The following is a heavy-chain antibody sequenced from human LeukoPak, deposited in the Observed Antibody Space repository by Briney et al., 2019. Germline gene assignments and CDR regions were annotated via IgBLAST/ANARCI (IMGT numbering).Heavy chain of an antibody. CDR2: IHYSGST. J-gene: IGHJ4*02. CDR1: GGSISSSTYY. D-gene: IGHD3-22*01. Sequence: SETLSLTCTVSGGSISSSTYYWGWIRQPPGKGLEWIGSIHYSGSTYYNPSLKSRVTISVDTSKNQFSLKLSSVTAADTAVYYCAREEYYDSSGYYFSRFDYWGQGTLVTVSS. CDR3: AREEYYDSSGYYFSRFDY. V-gene: IGHV4-39*07.